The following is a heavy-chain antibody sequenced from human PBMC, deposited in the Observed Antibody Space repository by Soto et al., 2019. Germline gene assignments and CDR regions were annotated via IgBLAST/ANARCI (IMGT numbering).Heavy chain of an antibody. CDR3: AKTETMVVVTVQPRWFDS. Sequence: GGSLRLSCTASGFKFNNQAMSWIRQAPGKGLEWVSTISGSGATSLYADSVKGRFTIFKDSSQAYLDLKSLRVEDSATYYCAKTETMVVVTVQPRWFDSWGRGPLVTVSS. CDR2: ISGSGATS. D-gene: IGHD2-21*02. J-gene: IGHJ5*01. CDR1: GFKFNNQA. V-gene: IGHV3-23*01.